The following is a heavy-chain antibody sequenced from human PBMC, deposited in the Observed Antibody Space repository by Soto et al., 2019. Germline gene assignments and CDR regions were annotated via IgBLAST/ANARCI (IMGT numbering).Heavy chain of an antibody. Sequence: ASVKVSCKASGYTFTSYAMHWVRQAPGQRLEWMGWINAGNGNTKYSQKFQGRVTITRDTSASTAYMELSSLRSEDTAVYYCARDNGRYCSSTSCYAFGITDWFDPWGQGTLVTVSS. CDR2: INAGNGNT. CDR3: ARDNGRYCSSTSCYAFGITDWFDP. CDR1: GYTFTSYA. D-gene: IGHD2-2*01. J-gene: IGHJ5*02. V-gene: IGHV1-3*01.